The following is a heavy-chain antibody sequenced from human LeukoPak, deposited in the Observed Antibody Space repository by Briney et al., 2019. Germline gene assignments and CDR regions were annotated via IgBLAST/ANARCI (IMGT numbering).Heavy chain of an antibody. V-gene: IGHV3-74*01. CDR2: VNSDGSST. D-gene: IGHD4-17*01. Sequence: GVSLRLSCAVSGFTFSDYWMHWVRQTPTNGLVWVSRVNSDGSSTNYADSVKGRFIIFRDDAKNTLSLQMNSLRSEDTAVYYCVRGSPKAGTMTTLFDSWGQGTLVTVSS. CDR3: VRGSPKAGTMTTLFDS. CDR1: GFTFSDYW. J-gene: IGHJ4*02.